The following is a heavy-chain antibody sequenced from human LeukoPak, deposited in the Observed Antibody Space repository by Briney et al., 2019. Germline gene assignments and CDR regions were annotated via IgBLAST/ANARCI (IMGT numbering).Heavy chain of an antibody. V-gene: IGHV4-30-4*01. CDR3: ARVRVGYYDSSGYFDY. Sequence: SETLSLTCTVSGGSISSGGYYWSWIRQPPGKGLEWIGYIYYSGSTYYNPSLKSRVTISVDMSKNQFSLKLSSVTAADTAVYYCARVRVGYYDSSGYFDYWGQGTLVTVSS. CDR2: IYYSGST. CDR1: GGSISSGGYY. J-gene: IGHJ4*02. D-gene: IGHD3-22*01.